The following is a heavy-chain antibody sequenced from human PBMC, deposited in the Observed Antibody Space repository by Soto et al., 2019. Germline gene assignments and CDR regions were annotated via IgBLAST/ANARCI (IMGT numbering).Heavy chain of an antibody. V-gene: IGHV4-31*03. Sequence: QVQLQESGPGLVKPSQTLSLTCTVSGGSISSGGYYWSWIRQHPGKGLEWIGYIYYSGSTYYNPSLKSRVTISVDTSKNQFSLKLSSVTAADTAVYYCARGRRGVVVVISPPGAFDIWGQGTMVTVSS. J-gene: IGHJ3*02. CDR1: GGSISSGGYY. CDR2: IYYSGST. CDR3: ARGRRGVVVVISPPGAFDI. D-gene: IGHD3-22*01.